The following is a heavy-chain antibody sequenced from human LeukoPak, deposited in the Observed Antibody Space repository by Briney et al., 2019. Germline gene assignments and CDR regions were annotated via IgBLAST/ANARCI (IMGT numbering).Heavy chain of an antibody. CDR3: AREEYFQDSNGYSYYFHS. CDR2: IYKSGST. CDR1: GGSIGWDY. V-gene: IGHV4-4*07. D-gene: IGHD3-22*01. J-gene: IGHJ4*02. Sequence: SETLSLTCTVSGGSIGWDYWSWIRQSAGKGLEWIGRIYKSGSTNYNPSFRSRVTISVDTSKKQFSLNVTSVPAADTAVYYCAREEYFQDSNGYSYYFHSWGQGSLVTVSS.